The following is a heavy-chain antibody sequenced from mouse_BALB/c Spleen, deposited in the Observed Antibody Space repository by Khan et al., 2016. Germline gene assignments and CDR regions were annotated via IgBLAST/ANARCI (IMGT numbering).Heavy chain of an antibody. CDR1: GYSLTSDYA. CDR3: AYDGYYAWFPY. V-gene: IGHV3-2*02. D-gene: IGHD2-3*01. J-gene: IGHJ3*01. Sequence: VQLQESGPGLVKPSQSLSLTCTVTGYSLTSDYAWNWIRQFPGNKLEWMGYISYSGITSYNPSLKSRISITRDTSKNQFFLQLISVTTEDTATYYCAYDGYYAWFPYWGQGTLVTVSA. CDR2: ISYSGIT.